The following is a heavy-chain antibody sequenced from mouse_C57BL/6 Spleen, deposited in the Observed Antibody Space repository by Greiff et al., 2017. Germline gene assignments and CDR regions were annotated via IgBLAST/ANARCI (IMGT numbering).Heavy chain of an antibody. Sequence: QVQLQQPGAELVKPGASVKMSCKASGYTFTSYWITWVKQRPGQGLEWIGDIYPGSGSTNYNEKFKSKATLTVDTSSSTAYMQLSSLTSEDSAVYYCARHYYDYDYYAMDYWGQGTSVTVSS. V-gene: IGHV1-55*01. CDR1: GYTFTSYW. D-gene: IGHD2-4*01. CDR3: ARHYYDYDYYAMDY. CDR2: IYPGSGST. J-gene: IGHJ4*01.